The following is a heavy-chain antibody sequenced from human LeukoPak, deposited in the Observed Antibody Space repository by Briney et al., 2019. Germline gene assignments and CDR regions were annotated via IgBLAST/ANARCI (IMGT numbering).Heavy chain of an antibody. CDR3: ARAIISGSYCVF. CDR1: GFTLNKYW. D-gene: IGHD1-26*01. J-gene: IGHJ4*02. V-gene: IGHV3-74*01. Sequence: PGGSLRLSCAASGFTLNKYWIRWVRQAPGKGLVWVSRINLDASTTSYADSVKGRFTISRDNAKNTVYLQMNSLRAEDTAVYYCARAIISGSYCVFGGQGTLVTVSS. CDR2: INLDASTT.